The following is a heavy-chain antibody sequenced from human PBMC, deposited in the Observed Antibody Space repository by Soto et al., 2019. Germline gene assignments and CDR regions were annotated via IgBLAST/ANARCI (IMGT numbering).Heavy chain of an antibody. J-gene: IGHJ3*01. Sequence: LRLSCVGSGFTFSSYAMSWVRQVPGKGLEWVSSISDAAGSAYYVDSVKGRFTISRDNSKRTLYLQMNSLRAEDSAVYYCARPYGGKIGDAPDLWGPGTMVTVSS. CDR1: GFTFSSYA. CDR2: ISDAAGSA. V-gene: IGHV3-23*01. CDR3: ARPYGGKIGDAPDL. D-gene: IGHD4-17*01.